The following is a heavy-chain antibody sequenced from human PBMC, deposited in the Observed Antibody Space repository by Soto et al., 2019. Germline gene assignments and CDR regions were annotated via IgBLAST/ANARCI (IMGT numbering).Heavy chain of an antibody. V-gene: IGHV4-38-2*01. CDR1: GYSISSGYY. CDR3: ARVDYDYVWGSYRYNY. Sequence: PSETLSLTCAVSGYSISSGYYWGWIRQPPGKGLEWIGSIYHSGSTYYNPSLKSRVTISVGTSKNQFSLKLSSVTAADTAVYYCARVDYDYVWGSYRYNYWGQGTLVTVSS. D-gene: IGHD3-16*02. CDR2: IYHSGST. J-gene: IGHJ4*02.